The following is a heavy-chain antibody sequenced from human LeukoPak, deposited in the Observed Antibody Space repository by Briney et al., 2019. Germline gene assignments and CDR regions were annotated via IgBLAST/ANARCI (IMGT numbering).Heavy chain of an antibody. V-gene: IGHV3-21*01. J-gene: IGHJ4*02. Sequence: GGSLRLSCAASGFTFSSYSMNWLRQAPGKGLEWVSSISSSSSYIYYADSVEGRFTISRDNAKNSLYLQMNSLRAEDTAVYYCARQLSYYYDSSGYYYTDYWGQGTLVTVSS. CDR2: ISSSSSYI. CDR1: GFTFSSYS. CDR3: ARQLSYYYDSSGYYYTDY. D-gene: IGHD3-22*01.